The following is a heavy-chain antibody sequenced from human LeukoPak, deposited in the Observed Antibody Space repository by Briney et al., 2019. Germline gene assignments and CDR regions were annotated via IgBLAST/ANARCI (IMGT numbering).Heavy chain of an antibody. Sequence: SETLSLTCTVSGGSISSSSYYWGWIRQPSGKGLEWIGSIYYSGSTYYNPSLKSRVTISVDTSKNQFSLKLSSVTAADTAVYYCARVDGDYGSLVDYWGQGTLVTVSS. J-gene: IGHJ4*02. D-gene: IGHD4-17*01. V-gene: IGHV4-39*07. CDR2: IYYSGST. CDR1: GGSISSSSYY. CDR3: ARVDGDYGSLVDY.